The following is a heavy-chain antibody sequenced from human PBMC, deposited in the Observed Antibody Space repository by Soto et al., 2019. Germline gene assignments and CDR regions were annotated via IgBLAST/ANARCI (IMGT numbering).Heavy chain of an antibody. CDR3: ARIPGSDYSDPLDS. CDR1: GGSFSGYH. Sequence: SETLSLTCAVYGGSFSGYHWTWIRQPPGRGLEWIGEITHRGSPNYKSSFKSRVTISIDMSKNQFSLDLRSLTAADTAVYYCARIPGSDYSDPLDSWGQGSRVTVSS. D-gene: IGHD4-17*01. V-gene: IGHV4-34*01. CDR2: ITHRGSP. J-gene: IGHJ4*02.